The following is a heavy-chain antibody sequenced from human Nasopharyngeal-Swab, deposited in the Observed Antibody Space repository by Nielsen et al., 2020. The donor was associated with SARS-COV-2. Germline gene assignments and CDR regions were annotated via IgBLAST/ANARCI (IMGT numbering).Heavy chain of an antibody. J-gene: IGHJ5*02. V-gene: IGHV4-59*11. CDR3: AKEGATGWFDP. Sequence: SETLSLTCTVSGVSITSQYWSWTRQPPGKGLEWIGYISHNSGTSYNPSLKSRVTMFMDTSKNQFSLRLRSVTAAATAVYYCAKEGATGWFDPCGQGTLVTVSS. CDR2: ISHNSGT. CDR1: GVSITSQY.